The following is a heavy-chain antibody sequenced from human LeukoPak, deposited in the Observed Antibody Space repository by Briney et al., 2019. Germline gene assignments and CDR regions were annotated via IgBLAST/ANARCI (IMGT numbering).Heavy chain of an antibody. Sequence: PGGSLRLSCAASGFTVSSNYMSWVRQAPGKGLEWVSVIYSGGSTYYADSMRGRFTISRDNSKNTLYLQMNSLRAEDTAVYYCARDALYSGGFDYWGQGTLVTVSS. CDR3: ARDALYSGGFDY. CDR1: GFTVSSNY. CDR2: IYSGGST. D-gene: IGHD3-10*01. J-gene: IGHJ4*02. V-gene: IGHV3-66*01.